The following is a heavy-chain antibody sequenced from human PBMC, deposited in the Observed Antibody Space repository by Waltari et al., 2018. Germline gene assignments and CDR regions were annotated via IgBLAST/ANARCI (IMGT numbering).Heavy chain of an antibody. CDR3: ARAESSGWFRAFDY. Sequence: EVQLVESGGGLVQPGGSLRLSCAASGFTFSSYWMSWVRQAPGQGLEWVANIKQVGIEKYYVVSVEGRFTISRDNAKNSLYLQMNSLRAEDTAVYYCARAESSGWFRAFDYWGQGTLVTVSS. CDR1: GFTFSSYW. V-gene: IGHV3-7*04. CDR2: IKQVGIEK. D-gene: IGHD6-19*01. J-gene: IGHJ4*02.